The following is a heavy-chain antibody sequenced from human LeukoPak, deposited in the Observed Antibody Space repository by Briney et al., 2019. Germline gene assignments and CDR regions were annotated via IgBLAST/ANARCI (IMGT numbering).Heavy chain of an antibody. CDR3: ARVWSMIREYVEY. CDR2: ISSSSDYI. D-gene: IGHD3-10*01. J-gene: IGHJ4*02. V-gene: IGHV3-21*01. Sequence: GGSLRLSCAASGFLFSGYTMNWVRQTPGKGLEWVSSISSSSDYIYYAHSVKGRFTISRDNSKDSLYLQMSSLRAEDTAVYYCARVWSMIREYVEYWGQGTLVTVSS. CDR1: GFLFSGYT.